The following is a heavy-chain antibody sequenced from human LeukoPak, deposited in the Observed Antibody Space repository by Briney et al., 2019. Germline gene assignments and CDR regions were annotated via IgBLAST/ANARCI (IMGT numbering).Heavy chain of an antibody. CDR3: ARTPRVGYFDY. Sequence: GGSLRLSCAASGFTFSSYEMNWVRQAPGKGLEWISYISTRGSTIYYADSVKGRFTISRDNARNSLYLQMNSLRAEDTAVYYCARTPRVGYFDYWGQGTLVTVSS. CDR1: GFTFSSYE. V-gene: IGHV3-48*03. D-gene: IGHD2-15*01. J-gene: IGHJ4*02. CDR2: ISTRGSTI.